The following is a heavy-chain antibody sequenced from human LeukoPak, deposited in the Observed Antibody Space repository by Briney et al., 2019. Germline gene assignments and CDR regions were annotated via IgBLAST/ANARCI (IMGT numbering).Heavy chain of an antibody. Sequence: GESLKISCKGSGYSFTNYWIGWVRQMPGKGLEWMGIIYPGDSDTTYSPSFQGQVTISVDKSISTAYLQWSSLKASDTAIYYCARRRLEWALDYWGQGTLVTVSS. CDR2: IYPGDSDT. CDR3: ARRRLEWALDY. D-gene: IGHD6-25*01. CDR1: GYSFTNYW. V-gene: IGHV5-51*01. J-gene: IGHJ4*02.